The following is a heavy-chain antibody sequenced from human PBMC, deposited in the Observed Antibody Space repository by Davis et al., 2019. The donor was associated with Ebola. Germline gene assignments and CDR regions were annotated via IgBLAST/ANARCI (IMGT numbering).Heavy chain of an antibody. Sequence: KVSCKASGYSFPSYWIGWVRQMPGKGLEWMGIIYPGDSDTRYSPSFQGQVTISADKSVSTAYLQWRSLRASDTAMYYCARRGVITPIDFWGQGTLVTVSS. D-gene: IGHD3-10*01. CDR3: ARRGVITPIDF. CDR1: GYSFPSYW. CDR2: IYPGDSDT. J-gene: IGHJ4*02. V-gene: IGHV5-51*01.